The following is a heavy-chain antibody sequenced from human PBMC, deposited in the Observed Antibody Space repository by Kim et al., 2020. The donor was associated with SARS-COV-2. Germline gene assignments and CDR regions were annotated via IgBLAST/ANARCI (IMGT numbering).Heavy chain of an antibody. J-gene: IGHJ5*02. CDR3: ASHLSWENWFDP. D-gene: IGHD1-26*01. V-gene: IGHV1-46*01. Sequence: SYAQKFQGRVTMTRETSTSTVYRELSSLRSEDTAVYYCASHLSWENWFDPWGQGTLVTVSS.